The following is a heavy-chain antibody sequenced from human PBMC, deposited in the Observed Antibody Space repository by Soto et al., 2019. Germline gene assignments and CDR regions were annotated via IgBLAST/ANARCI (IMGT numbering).Heavy chain of an antibody. CDR3: AREDYDDMGV. V-gene: IGHV3-74*01. Sequence: EVQLVESGGGLVQPGGSLRLSCAASGFTFSTYWMHWVRQAPGKGLVWVSRINSDGSTTNYADSVKGRFTISRDNAKNTLYLQMNSLRAEDTAVYYCAREDYDDMGVWGQGTKVTVSS. CDR2: INSDGSTT. J-gene: IGHJ6*02. CDR1: GFTFSTYW.